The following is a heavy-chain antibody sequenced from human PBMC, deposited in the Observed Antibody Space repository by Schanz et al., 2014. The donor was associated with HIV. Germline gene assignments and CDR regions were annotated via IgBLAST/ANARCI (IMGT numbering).Heavy chain of an antibody. CDR3: ARAFCSGGSCFAGYGLDV. V-gene: IGHV4-61*02. Sequence: QVQLQESGPGLVKPSETLSLTCTVSGGSVSSGSYYWSWVRQPAGKGLEWIGRLHAPGSTSYSPSLKSRVTVSVDTSQNQISLNLSSVTAADTAVYYCARAFCSGGSCFAGYGLDVWGQGTTVTVSS. D-gene: IGHD2-15*01. CDR1: GGSVSSGSYY. CDR2: LHAPGST. J-gene: IGHJ6*02.